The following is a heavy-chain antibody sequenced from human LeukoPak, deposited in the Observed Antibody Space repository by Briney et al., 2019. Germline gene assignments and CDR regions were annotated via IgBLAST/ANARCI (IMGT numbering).Heavy chain of an antibody. V-gene: IGHV3-20*04. Sequence: GGSLRLSCAASGFTFNDYGMSWVRQAPGKGLEWVSGINWNGGRTGYADSMKGRFIISRDNAKNSLYLQVNSLRAEDTALYYCARHYQNWYGGVFYYYYMDVWGKGTTVTVSS. CDR3: ARHYQNWYGGVFYYYYMDV. J-gene: IGHJ6*03. CDR2: INWNGGRT. D-gene: IGHD1-1*01. CDR1: GFTFNDYG.